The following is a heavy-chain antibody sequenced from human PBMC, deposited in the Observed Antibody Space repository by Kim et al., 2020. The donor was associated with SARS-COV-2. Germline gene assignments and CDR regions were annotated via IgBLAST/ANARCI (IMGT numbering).Heavy chain of an antibody. V-gene: IGHV4-39*01. CDR3: ATEATMIYRAFDI. J-gene: IGHJ3*02. CDR2: IYYSGST. Sequence: SETLSLTCTVSGGSISSSSYYWCWIRQPPGKGLEWIGSIYYSGSTYYNPSLKSRVTISVDTSKNQFSLKLSSVTAADTAVYYCATEATMIYRAFDIWGQGTMVTVSS. D-gene: IGHD3-22*01. CDR1: GGSISSSSYY.